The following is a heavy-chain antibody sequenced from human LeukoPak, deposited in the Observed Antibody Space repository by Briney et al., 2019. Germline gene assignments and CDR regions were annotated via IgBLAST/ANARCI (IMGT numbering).Heavy chain of an antibody. CDR2: IYYSGST. CDR3: ARQTYYYGSGRGNWFDP. CDR1: GGSISSYY. J-gene: IGHJ5*02. Sequence: SQTLSLTCTVSGGSISSYYWSWIRQPPGKGLEWIGYIYYSGSTNYNPSLKSRVTISVDTSKNQFSLKLSSVTAADTAVYYCARQTYYYGSGRGNWFDPWGQGTLVTVSS. V-gene: IGHV4-59*01. D-gene: IGHD3-10*01.